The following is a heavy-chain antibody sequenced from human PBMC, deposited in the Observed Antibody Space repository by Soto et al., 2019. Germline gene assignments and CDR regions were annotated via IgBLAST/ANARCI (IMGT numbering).Heavy chain of an antibody. J-gene: IGHJ4*01. CDR2: MNPNSGNT. V-gene: IGHV1-8*01. CDR3: AKSAWGDGNSFDY. Sequence: QVQLVQSGAEVKKPGASVKVSCKASGYTFTSYDINWVRQATGQGLEWMGWMNPNSGNTGDAHKFQGRVTLTRNTSISTAYLKLSRLRTGDTPGYYGAKSAWGDGNSFDYWGHGTLVTFSP. CDR1: GYTFTSYD. D-gene: IGHD2-15*01.